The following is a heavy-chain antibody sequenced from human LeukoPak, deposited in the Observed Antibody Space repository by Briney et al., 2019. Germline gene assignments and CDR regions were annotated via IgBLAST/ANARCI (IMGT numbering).Heavy chain of an antibody. J-gene: IGHJ3*02. CDR3: ALHIAVAGTRAFDI. CDR1: GYTFTSYA. V-gene: IGHV1-3*01. CDR2: INAGNGNT. D-gene: IGHD6-19*01. Sequence: ASVNVSCKASGYTFTSYAMHWVRQAPGQRLEWMGWINAGNGNTKYSQKFQGRVTITRDTSASTAYMELSSLRSEDTAVYYCALHIAVAGTRAFDIWGQGTMVTVSS.